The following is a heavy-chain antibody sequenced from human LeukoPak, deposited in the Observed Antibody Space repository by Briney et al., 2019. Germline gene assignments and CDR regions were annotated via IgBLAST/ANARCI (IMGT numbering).Heavy chain of an antibody. V-gene: IGHV1-8*01. CDR3: ASLGDPDY. Sequence: ASVKVSCKASGYTFTNYDINWVRQATGQGLEWMGWMNPNIGNTGYAQKLQGRVTMTRDTSISTAYMELSRLTSDDTAVYYCASLGDPDYWGQGSLVTVSS. CDR2: MNPNIGNT. J-gene: IGHJ4*02. CDR1: GYTFTNYD. D-gene: IGHD3-16*01.